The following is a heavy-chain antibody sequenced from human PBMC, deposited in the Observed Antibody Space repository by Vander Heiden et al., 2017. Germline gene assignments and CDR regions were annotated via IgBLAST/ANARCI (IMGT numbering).Heavy chain of an antibody. Sequence: VQQLEYGGGLVQPGGSLRLSCAASGFTFSSYAMSWVRQAPGKGLEWVSAISGIGGSTYYADSVKGRFTISRDNSKNTLYLQMNSLRAEDTAVYYCAKGQGAMVRGSRDDYWGQGTLVTVSS. CDR1: GFTFSSYA. CDR2: ISGIGGST. CDR3: AKGQGAMVRGSRDDY. D-gene: IGHD3-10*01. J-gene: IGHJ4*02. V-gene: IGHV3-23*01.